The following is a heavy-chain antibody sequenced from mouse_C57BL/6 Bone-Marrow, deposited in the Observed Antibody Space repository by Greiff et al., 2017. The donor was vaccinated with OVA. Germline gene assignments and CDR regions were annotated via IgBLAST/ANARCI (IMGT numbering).Heavy chain of an antibody. CDR3: ARWLLSYYFDY. V-gene: IGHV1-7*01. Sequence: VQLSCKASGYTFTSYWMHWVKQRPGQGLEWIGYINPSSGYTKYNQKFKDKATLTADKSSSTAYMQLSSLTYEDSAVYYCARWLLSYYFDYWGQGTTLTVSS. CDR1: GYTFTSYW. D-gene: IGHD2-3*01. CDR2: INPSSGYT. J-gene: IGHJ2*01.